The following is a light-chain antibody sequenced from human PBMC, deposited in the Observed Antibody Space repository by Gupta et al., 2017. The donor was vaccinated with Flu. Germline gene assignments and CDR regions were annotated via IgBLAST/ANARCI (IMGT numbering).Light chain of an antibody. V-gene: IGLV2-11*01. CDR3: YSHAGSVTVV. Sequence: QSAPTQPRSVSGSPGQSVTISCTGSSNDVGGSNRVSWYQQRPGKAPKLILYEVTERPSGVPHRFSGPKSGNTASLTISGLQADYEADYYCYSHAGSVTVVFGTGTKVTVL. CDR1: SNDVGGSNR. J-gene: IGLJ1*01. CDR2: EVT.